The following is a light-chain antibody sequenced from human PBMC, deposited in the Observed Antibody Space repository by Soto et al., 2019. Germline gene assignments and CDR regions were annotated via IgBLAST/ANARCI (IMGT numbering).Light chain of an antibody. CDR2: GAS. Sequence: EIVLTQSPGTLSLSPGERATLSCRASQSVSSSYLAWYQQKPGQTPGLLFYGASSRATGIPDRFSGSGSGTDFPLTMSRLEPEDFAVYYCQQYGSSHFTFGPGTKVDIK. CDR3: QQYGSSHFT. J-gene: IGKJ3*01. V-gene: IGKV3-20*01. CDR1: QSVSSSY.